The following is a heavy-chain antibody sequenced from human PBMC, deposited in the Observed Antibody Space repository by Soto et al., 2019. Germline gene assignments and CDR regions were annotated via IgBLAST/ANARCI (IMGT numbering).Heavy chain of an antibody. D-gene: IGHD3-22*01. CDR1: GFTFSDYY. Sequence: VGSLRLSCAASGFTFSDYYMSWIRQAPGKGLEWVSYISSSGSTIYYADSVKGRFTISRDNAKNSLYLQMNSLRAEDTAVYYCAKTIQNYDSSGYLDYWGQGTLVTVSS. J-gene: IGHJ4*02. V-gene: IGHV3-11*01. CDR3: AKTIQNYDSSGYLDY. CDR2: ISSSGSTI.